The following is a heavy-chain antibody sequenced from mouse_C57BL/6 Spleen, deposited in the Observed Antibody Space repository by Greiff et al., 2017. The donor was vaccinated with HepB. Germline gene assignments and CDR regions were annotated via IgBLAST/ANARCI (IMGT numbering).Heavy chain of an antibody. Sequence: DVKLVESGGDLVKPGGSLKLSCAASGFTFSSYGMSWVRQTPDKRLEWVATISSGGSYTYYPDSVKGRFTISRDNAKNTLYLQMSSLKSEDTAMYYCARQNYYGRRDYFDYWGQGTTLTVSS. CDR2: ISSGGSYT. J-gene: IGHJ2*01. CDR1: GFTFSSYG. V-gene: IGHV5-6*02. CDR3: ARQNYYGRRDYFDY. D-gene: IGHD1-1*01.